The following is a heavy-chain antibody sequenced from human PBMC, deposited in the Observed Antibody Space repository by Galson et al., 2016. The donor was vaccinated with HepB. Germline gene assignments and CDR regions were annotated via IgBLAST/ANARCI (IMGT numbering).Heavy chain of an antibody. Sequence: SLRLSCAASGFAFSVYGMTWVRQAPRKGLEWVAAISTSGGSTDYAHSVKGRFTISRDNSKNMSYLQMNSLRVEDTALYYCAKGTTRLGDNWGQGILVTVSS. CDR2: ISTSGGST. CDR1: GFAFSVYG. V-gene: IGHV3-23*01. CDR3: AKGTTRLGDN. D-gene: IGHD4-11*01. J-gene: IGHJ4*02.